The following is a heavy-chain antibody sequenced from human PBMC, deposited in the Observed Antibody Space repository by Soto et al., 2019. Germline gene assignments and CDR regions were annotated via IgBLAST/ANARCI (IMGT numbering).Heavy chain of an antibody. CDR3: ARTTRERYSSGGGEDY. CDR1: GGSISSSSYY. J-gene: IGHJ4*02. D-gene: IGHD6-19*01. Sequence: QLQLQESGPGLVKPSETLSLTCTVSGGSISSSSYYWGWIRQPPGKGLEWIGSIYYSGRTYYNPSLKSRVARAVGTSKNQFSLTLGAVTAADTAVYYWARTTRERYSSGGGEDYWGQGTLVTVSS. V-gene: IGHV4-39*01. CDR2: IYYSGRT.